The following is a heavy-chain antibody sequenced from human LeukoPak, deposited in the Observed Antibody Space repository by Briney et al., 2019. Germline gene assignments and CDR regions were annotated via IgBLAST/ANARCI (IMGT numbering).Heavy chain of an antibody. D-gene: IGHD3-22*01. CDR3: ARDPSENLDSTGHYYGGYFDC. CDR1: GFTLRDYY. CDR2: VSSSGTNI. Sequence: GGSLRLSCAASGFTLRDYYMTWVRQAPGKGLEWVSYVSSSGTNIYYADSVKGRFTMSRDNARNSVFLQMNSLRDEDTAVYYCARDPSENLDSTGHYYGGYFDCWGQGTLVTVSS. V-gene: IGHV3-11*01. J-gene: IGHJ4*02.